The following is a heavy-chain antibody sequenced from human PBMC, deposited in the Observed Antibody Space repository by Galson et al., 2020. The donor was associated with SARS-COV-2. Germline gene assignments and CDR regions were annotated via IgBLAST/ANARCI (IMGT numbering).Heavy chain of an antibody. J-gene: IGHJ6*03. CDR2: ISYDGSNK. Sequence: GESLKISCAASGFTFSSYAMHWVRQAPGKGLEWVAVISYDGSNKYYADSVKGRFTISRDNSKNTLYLQMNSLRAEDTAVYYCAREVNDYSNYAWRGDYMVVWGKGTTVTVSS. D-gene: IGHD4-4*01. CDR1: GFTFSSYA. V-gene: IGHV3-30-3*01. CDR3: AREVNDYSNYAWRGDYMVV.